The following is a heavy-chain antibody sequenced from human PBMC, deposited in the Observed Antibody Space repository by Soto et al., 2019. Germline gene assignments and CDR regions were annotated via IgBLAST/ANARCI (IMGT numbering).Heavy chain of an antibody. CDR2: MYYTGVT. Sequence: SETLSLTCSVSGGAVRSGNHFWNWIRQPPGRGLEWLGYMYYTGVTNYNPSLKSRVSMSVATSKDHFSLNLTSLTAADTAFYYCPRGGEPLGYYGLDVWGQGTTVTVSS. V-gene: IGHV4-61*01. CDR3: PRGGEPLGYYGLDV. J-gene: IGHJ6*02. CDR1: GGAVRSGNHF.